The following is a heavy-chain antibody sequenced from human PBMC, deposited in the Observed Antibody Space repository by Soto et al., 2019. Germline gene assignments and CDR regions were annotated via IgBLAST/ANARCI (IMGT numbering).Heavy chain of an antibody. CDR2: MNPNTGNS. J-gene: IGHJ4*02. CDR3: ARRAETNGWNGFGADKYYFDF. V-gene: IGHV1-8*01. Sequence: SVKVSCKASGYTFTSYDIYWVRQATGQGLEWMGWMNPNTGNSAYAQKFQGRVTVTSDTSINTVHMELSSLRSEDTAVYYCARRAETNGWNGFGADKYYFDFWGQGTLVTVSS. CDR1: GYTFTSYD. D-gene: IGHD1-1*01.